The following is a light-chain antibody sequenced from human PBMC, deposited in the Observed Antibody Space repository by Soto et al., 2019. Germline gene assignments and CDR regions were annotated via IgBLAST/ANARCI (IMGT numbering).Light chain of an antibody. CDR3: HQRNK. CDR1: ETLTGGH. Sequence: NVLTQSPGILSLSPGERATLSCRASETLTGGHLAWYQQKPGQPPRLLIFGASGRATGIPDRFSGSGSGTDFTLTISSLEPEDFAVYFCHQRNKFGQGTRLEIK. J-gene: IGKJ5*01. V-gene: IGKV3D-20*02. CDR2: GAS.